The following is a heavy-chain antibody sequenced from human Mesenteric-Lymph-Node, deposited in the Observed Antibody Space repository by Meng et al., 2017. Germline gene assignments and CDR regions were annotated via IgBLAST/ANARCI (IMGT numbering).Heavy chain of an antibody. V-gene: IGHV3-11*04. Sequence: GESLKISCAASGFTFSDYYMSWIRQAPGQGLEWVSYTSSMVTTIHYADTVKDRFTISRDNAKNTVYLQMNSLRTEDTSVYYCASRTGGVTSWQLEVLDYWGQGTLVTVSS. CDR3: ASRTGGVTSWQLEVLDY. CDR2: TSSMVTTI. D-gene: IGHD3-16*01. CDR1: GFTFSDYY. J-gene: IGHJ4*02.